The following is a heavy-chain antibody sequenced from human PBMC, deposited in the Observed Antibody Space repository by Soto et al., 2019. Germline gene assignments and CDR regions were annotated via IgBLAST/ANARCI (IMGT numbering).Heavy chain of an antibody. V-gene: IGHV3-21*05. CDR1: GFKISSSS. CDR2: ISGSGKDT. J-gene: IGHJ6*02. D-gene: IGHD6-6*01. CDR3: ARVHLVAGSAFYCAMDV. Sequence: SGGSLRLSCAAFGFKISSSSMNWVRQAPGRGLEWVAYISGSGKDTFYRHSVKGRFAISRDSAGTSLFLRMDSVKVEDTAVYHCARVHLVAGSAFYCAMDVWGPGTAVTVSS.